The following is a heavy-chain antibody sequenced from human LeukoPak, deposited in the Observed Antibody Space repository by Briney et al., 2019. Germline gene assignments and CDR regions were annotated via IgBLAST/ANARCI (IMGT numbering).Heavy chain of an antibody. CDR2: INPNSGGT. CDR1: GYTFTDHY. Sequence: WASVKVSCKASGYTFTDHYMHWVRQAPGQGLEWVGWINPNSGGTNYAQKFQGRVTMTRDTSINTAYMEVSRLRSDDTAVYYCARTASSGYLYFDYWGQGTLVTVSS. V-gene: IGHV1-2*02. J-gene: IGHJ4*02. CDR3: ARTASSGYLYFDY. D-gene: IGHD3-22*01.